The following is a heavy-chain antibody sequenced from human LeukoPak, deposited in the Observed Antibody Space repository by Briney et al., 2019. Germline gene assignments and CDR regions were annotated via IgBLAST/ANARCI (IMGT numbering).Heavy chain of an antibody. V-gene: IGHV4-4*02. J-gene: IGHJ4*02. CDR2: INHSGST. CDR1: GGSISSSNW. D-gene: IGHD1-20*01. Sequence: KSSETLSLTCAVSGGSISSSNWWSWVRQPPGKGLEWIGEINHSGSTNYNPSLKSRVTISVDTSKNQFSLKLSSVAAADTAVYYCARHANWNGTNFDYWGQGTLVTVSS. CDR3: ARHANWNGTNFDY.